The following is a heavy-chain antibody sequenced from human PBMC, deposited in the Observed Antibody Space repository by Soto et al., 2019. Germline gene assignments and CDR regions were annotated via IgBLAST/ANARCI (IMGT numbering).Heavy chain of an antibody. CDR1: SGSIRDYY. CDR2: IYYTGTT. CDR3: ARLGGYYHAFDS. J-gene: IGHJ4*02. D-gene: IGHD3-22*01. Sequence: SETLSLTCTVSSGSIRDYYWGWIRQSPGKGLEWIGYIYYTGTTKYNPSLKSRVTIAVDSSKSQFSLKLDSVTAADTAVYYCARLGGYYHAFDSCGQGTLVTVSP. V-gene: IGHV4-59*08.